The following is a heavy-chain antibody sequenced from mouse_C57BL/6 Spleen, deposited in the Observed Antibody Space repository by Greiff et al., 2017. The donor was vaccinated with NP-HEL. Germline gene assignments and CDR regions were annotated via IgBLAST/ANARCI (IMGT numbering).Heavy chain of an antibody. Sequence: QVQLQQPGAELVKPGASVKMSCKASGYTFTSYWITWVKQRPGPGLEWIGAIYPGSGSTNYNEKFKSKATLTVDTSSSTAYMQLSSLTSEDSAVYDCAREDYYGSTLAYWGQGTLVTVSA. CDR1: GYTFTSYW. V-gene: IGHV1-55*01. CDR2: IYPGSGST. CDR3: AREDYYGSTLAY. J-gene: IGHJ3*01. D-gene: IGHD1-1*01.